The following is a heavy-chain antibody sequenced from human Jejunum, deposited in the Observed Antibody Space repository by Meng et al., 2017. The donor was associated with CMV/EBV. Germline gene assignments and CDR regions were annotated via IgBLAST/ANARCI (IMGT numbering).Heavy chain of an antibody. CDR3: ARDYYGSGTYSYLFDY. Sequence: VNSGDSLWTWIRQPPRKALEWIGYVSHSGSSSYNPSLKSRVTMSLDTSKNQFSLQLNSVTPEDTAVYYCARDYYGSGTYSYLFDYWGQGTRVTVSS. V-gene: IGHV4-61*06. CDR1: VNSGDSL. D-gene: IGHD3-10*01. J-gene: IGHJ4*02. CDR2: VSHSGSS.